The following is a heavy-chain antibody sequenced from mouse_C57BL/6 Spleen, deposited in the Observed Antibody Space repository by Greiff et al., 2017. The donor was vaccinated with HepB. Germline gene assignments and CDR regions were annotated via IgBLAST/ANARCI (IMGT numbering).Heavy chain of an antibody. CDR2: ISYDGSN. J-gene: IGHJ3*01. D-gene: IGHD1-1*01. CDR1: GYSITSGYY. Sequence: EVQLQQSGPGLVKPSPSLSLPCSVTGYSITSGYYWNWIRQFPGNKLEWMGYISYDGSNNYNPSLKNRISITRDTSKNQFFLKLNSVTTEDTATYYCAIYYYGSSFMAYWGQGTLVTVSA. V-gene: IGHV3-6*01. CDR3: AIYYYGSSFMAY.